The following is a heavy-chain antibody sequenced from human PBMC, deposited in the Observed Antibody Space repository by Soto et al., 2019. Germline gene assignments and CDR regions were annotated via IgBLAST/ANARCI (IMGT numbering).Heavy chain of an antibody. CDR2: ISSNGGST. CDR1: GFTFSTYA. CDR3: GSGGSSSLSPSGMDF. J-gene: IGHJ4*02. D-gene: IGHD2-15*01. Sequence: GGSLRLSCSASGFTFSTYAMNWVRQAPGKGLEYVSAISSNGGSTYYADSVKGRFTISRDNSKNTLYLQMSSLRAEDTAVYYCGSGGSSSLSPSGMDFWGQGTPVTVSS. V-gene: IGHV3-64D*06.